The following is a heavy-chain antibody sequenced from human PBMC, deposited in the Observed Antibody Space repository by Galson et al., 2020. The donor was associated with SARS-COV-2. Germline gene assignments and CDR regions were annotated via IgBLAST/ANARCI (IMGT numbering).Heavy chain of an antibody. Sequence: NSGGSLRLSCAASGFPFSTYSMHWVRLAPGKGLAWVSSISTSSSYTYYVDSVKGRFSISRDNPRNSLYLQMNSLRAEDTAVYYCARDEGIRGYNYGRLYYGMDVWGQGTTVTVSS. CDR3: ARDEGIRGYNYGRLYYGMDV. J-gene: IGHJ6*02. D-gene: IGHD5-18*01. V-gene: IGHV3-21*01. CDR2: ISTSSSYT. CDR1: GFPFSTYS.